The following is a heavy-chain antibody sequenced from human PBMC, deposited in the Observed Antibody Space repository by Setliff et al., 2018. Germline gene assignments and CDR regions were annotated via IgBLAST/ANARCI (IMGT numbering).Heavy chain of an antibody. CDR3: VRGPGPSVVVAMPFDR. Sequence: ASVKVSCKTSGYNFITFGISWVRQAPGQGLEWMGWISPYNEKTNYAEKFQGRVTMTTDTSTTTVYMEVARLRSDDTAVYYCVRGPGPSVVVAMPFDRWGQGTLVTVSS. D-gene: IGHD5-12*01. CDR1: GYNFITFG. CDR2: ISPYNEKT. J-gene: IGHJ4*02. V-gene: IGHV1-18*01.